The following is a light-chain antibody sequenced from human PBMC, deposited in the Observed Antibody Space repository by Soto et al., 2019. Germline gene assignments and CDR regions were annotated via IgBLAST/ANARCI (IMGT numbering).Light chain of an antibody. J-gene: IGKJ3*01. CDR3: QQRSNCPFT. CDR2: EAS. V-gene: IGKV3-11*01. CDR1: QSVSSY. Sequence: ETVLTQSPATLSLSPGERATLSCRASQSVSSYLAWYQQKLGQAPRLLIYEASNRATGVLARFSGSASGTHFTLTISGLEPEDPPVYYCQQRSNCPFTFGPGTKVDI.